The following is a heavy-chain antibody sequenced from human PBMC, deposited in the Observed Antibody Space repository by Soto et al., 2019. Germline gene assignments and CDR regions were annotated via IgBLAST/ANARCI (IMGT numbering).Heavy chain of an antibody. J-gene: IGHJ6*04. Sequence: GRPLRLPCTASGLNIGSYWMRWVSQAPGKRLVWVSRINGDGSTTKYAESVTGRFTMSRDNAKNTLYLQINSLRAEDTAVFYCARDPENSGRRHYYTATDVRGKGTTVTGSS. V-gene: IGHV3-74*03. CDR1: GLNIGSYW. CDR3: ARDPENSGRRHYYTATDV. CDR2: INGDGSTT. D-gene: IGHD3-10*01.